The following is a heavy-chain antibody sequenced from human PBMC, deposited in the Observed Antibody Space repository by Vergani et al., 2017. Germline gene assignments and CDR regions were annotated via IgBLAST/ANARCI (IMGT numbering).Heavy chain of an antibody. CDR2: IIPILGIA. Sequence: QVQLVQSGAEVKKPGSSVKVSCKASGGTFSSYAISWVRQAPGQGLEWMGGIIPILGIANYAQKFQGRVTITADTSTSTAYMELRSLRSDDTAVYYCAREGAYYDFWSGPPLDYGMDVWGQGTTVTVSS. CDR3: AREGAYYDFWSGPPLDYGMDV. CDR1: GGTFSSYA. V-gene: IGHV1-69*09. J-gene: IGHJ6*02. D-gene: IGHD3-3*01.